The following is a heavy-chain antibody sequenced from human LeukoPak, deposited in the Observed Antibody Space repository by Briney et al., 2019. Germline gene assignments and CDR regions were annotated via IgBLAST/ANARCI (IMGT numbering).Heavy chain of an antibody. CDR1: GFTFSSYA. D-gene: IGHD2-2*01. V-gene: IGHV3-23*01. Sequence: GGSLRLSCAASGFTFSSYAMSWVRQAPGKGLEWVSAISASGGSTYYADSVKGRFTISRDNSKNTLFLQMNSLRAEDTAVYYCARDRAGKAMPMISYYYYYMDFWGKGTTVTVSS. CDR2: ISASGGST. CDR3: ARDRAGKAMPMISYYYYYMDF. J-gene: IGHJ6*03.